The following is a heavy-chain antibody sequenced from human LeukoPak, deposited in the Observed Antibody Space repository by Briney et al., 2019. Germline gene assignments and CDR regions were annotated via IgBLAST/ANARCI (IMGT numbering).Heavy chain of an antibody. CDR3: ARLRYSSGWLQDY. J-gene: IGHJ4*02. V-gene: IGHV4-59*08. CDR2: IYSSGST. CDR1: GGSISTYY. D-gene: IGHD6-19*01. Sequence: SETLSLTCTVSGGSISTYYWTWIRQPPGKGLEWIGYIYSSGSTNYNPSLKSRVTISVDTSKNQFSLKLSSVTAADTAVYYCARLRYSSGWLQDYWGQGTLVTVSS.